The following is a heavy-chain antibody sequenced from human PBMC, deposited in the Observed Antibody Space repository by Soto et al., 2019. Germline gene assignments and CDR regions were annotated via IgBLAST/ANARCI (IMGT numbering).Heavy chain of an antibody. J-gene: IGHJ6*02. CDR2: IIPICGTA. D-gene: IGHD4-17*01. CDR1: GYTFTSYD. CDR3: ARSLSTTVTPRRYYYYGMDV. Sequence: GGSVKVSCKASGYTFTSYDINWVRQATGQGVEWMGGIIPICGTANYAQKFQGRVTITADESTSTAYMELSSLRSEDTAVYYCARSLSTTVTPRRYYYYGMDVWGQGTTVTVSS. V-gene: IGHV1-69*01.